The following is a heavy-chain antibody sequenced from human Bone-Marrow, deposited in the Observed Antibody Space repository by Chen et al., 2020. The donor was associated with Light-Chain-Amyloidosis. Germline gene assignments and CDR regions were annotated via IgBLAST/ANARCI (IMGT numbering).Heavy chain of an antibody. J-gene: IGHJ4*02. Sequence: EVLLVESGGGLVQPGGSLRLSCAASGFTFSSYWTHWVRQAPGKGLVWVSRINGDGSATNYPDFGKGRFTISRDNAKNTLYLQMNSLRAEDTAVYYCARSQSGIYDYWGQGTLVTVSS. CDR3: ARSQSGIYDY. V-gene: IGHV3-74*02. CDR2: INGDGSAT. D-gene: IGHD1-1*01. CDR1: GFTFSSYW.